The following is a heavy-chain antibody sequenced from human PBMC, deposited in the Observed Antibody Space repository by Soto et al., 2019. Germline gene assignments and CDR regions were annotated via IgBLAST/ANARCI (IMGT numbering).Heavy chain of an antibody. CDR2: IYYSGST. V-gene: IGHV4-59*01. Sequence: SETLSPTCTVSGGSISSYYWSWIRQPPGKGLEWIGYIYYSGSTNYNPSLKSRVTISVDTSKNQFSLKLSSVTAADTAVYYCARVGSSSWYNWFDPWGQGTLVTVSS. CDR1: GGSISSYY. D-gene: IGHD6-13*01. J-gene: IGHJ5*02. CDR3: ARVGSSSWYNWFDP.